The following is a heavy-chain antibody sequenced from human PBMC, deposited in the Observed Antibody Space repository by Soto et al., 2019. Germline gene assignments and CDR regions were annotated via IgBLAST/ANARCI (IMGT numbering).Heavy chain of an antibody. CDR3: AEVGFYDGFDY. D-gene: IGHD5-12*01. J-gene: IGHJ4*02. CDR2: VSDNGGNT. Sequence: GGSLSLSCAASGFTSTTIAMTWVRQAPGKGLEWVSTVSDNGGNTYYADSVKGRFTISRDNSKNTLFLQMNSLRAEDTAVYYCAEVGFYDGFDYWGQGALVTVSS. CDR1: GFTSTTIA. V-gene: IGHV3-23*01.